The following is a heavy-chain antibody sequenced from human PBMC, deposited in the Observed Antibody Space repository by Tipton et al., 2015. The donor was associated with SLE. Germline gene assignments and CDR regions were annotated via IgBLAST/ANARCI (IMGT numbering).Heavy chain of an antibody. Sequence: SLRLSCAASGFTFSSYSMNWVRQAPGKGLEWVSSISSSSSYIYYADSVKGRFTISRDNAKNSLYLQMNSLRAEDTAVYYCASGNYDSSGYDAFDIWGQGTMVTVSS. CDR2: ISSSSSYI. D-gene: IGHD3-22*01. J-gene: IGHJ3*02. CDR1: GFTFSSYS. CDR3: ASGNYDSSGYDAFDI. V-gene: IGHV3-21*01.